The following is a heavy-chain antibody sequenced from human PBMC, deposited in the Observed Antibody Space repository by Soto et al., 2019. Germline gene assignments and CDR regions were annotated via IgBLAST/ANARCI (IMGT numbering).Heavy chain of an antibody. CDR1: GGSFIDYH. J-gene: IGHJ6*02. CDR2: VKDRGRT. V-gene: IGHV4-34*01. CDR3: ARAGGAYDYSMDV. Sequence: SETLSLTCGVYGGSFIDYHWSWVRQPPGKGLEWIGEVKDRGRTKYNPSLKSRVIISLDTPKSQLSLKLSAVTAADTAIYYCARAGGAYDYSMDVWVQGTTVTVSS. D-gene: IGHD6-25*01.